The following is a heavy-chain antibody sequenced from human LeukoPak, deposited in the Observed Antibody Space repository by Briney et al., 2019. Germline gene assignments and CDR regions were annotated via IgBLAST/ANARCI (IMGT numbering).Heavy chain of an antibody. CDR2: VYSGGST. CDR3: ERGVTTGTTPYYYAMDV. Sequence: PGGSLRLSCAASGFTVSSNYMSWVRQAPGRGLEWVSVVYSGGSTYYADSVKGRFTISRDNPRNTLYLQMNSLRAEDTAVYYCERGVTTGTTPYYYAMDVWGQGTTVTVSS. CDR1: GFTVSSNY. V-gene: IGHV3-53*01. D-gene: IGHD1-1*01. J-gene: IGHJ6*02.